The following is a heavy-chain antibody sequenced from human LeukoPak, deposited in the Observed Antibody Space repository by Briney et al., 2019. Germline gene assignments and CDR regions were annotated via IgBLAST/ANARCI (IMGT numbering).Heavy chain of an antibody. CDR2: ISSSSSYI. J-gene: IGHJ6*03. CDR3: AKVDYMYYERVYYYYYMDV. Sequence: GGSLRLSCAASGFTFSSYSMNWVRQAPAKGLEWVSSISSSSSYIYYADSVKGRFTISRDNAENSLYLQMNSLRAEDTAVYYCAKVDYMYYERVYYYYYMDVWGKGTTVTISS. D-gene: IGHD3-3*01. CDR1: GFTFSSYS. V-gene: IGHV3-21*01.